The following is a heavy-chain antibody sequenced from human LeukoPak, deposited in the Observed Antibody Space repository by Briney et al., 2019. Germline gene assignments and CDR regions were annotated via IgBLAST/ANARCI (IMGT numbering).Heavy chain of an antibody. V-gene: IGHV4-59*12. CDR1: GGSISSYY. J-gene: IGHJ4*02. D-gene: IGHD1-26*01. CDR2: IYYSGST. Sequence: SETLSLTCTVSGGSISSYYWSWIRQPPGKGLEWIGYIYYSGSTNYNPSLKSRVTMSVDTSKNQFSLKLSSVTAADTAVYYCAREGYSGSYLSFDYWGQGTLVTVSS. CDR3: AREGYSGSYLSFDY.